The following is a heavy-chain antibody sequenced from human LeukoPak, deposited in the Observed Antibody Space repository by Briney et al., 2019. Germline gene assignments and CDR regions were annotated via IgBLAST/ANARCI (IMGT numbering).Heavy chain of an antibody. V-gene: IGHV1-18*01. Sequence: HWASVKVSCKAFGYTFTKEAISWVRQAPGQGLEWMGWISAYNGNTNYAQKLQGRVTMTTDTSTSTAYMELRSLRSDDTAVYYCARVYSLVDYWGQGTLVTVSS. J-gene: IGHJ4*02. CDR3: ARVYSLVDY. D-gene: IGHD2-15*01. CDR1: GYTFTKEA. CDR2: ISAYNGNT.